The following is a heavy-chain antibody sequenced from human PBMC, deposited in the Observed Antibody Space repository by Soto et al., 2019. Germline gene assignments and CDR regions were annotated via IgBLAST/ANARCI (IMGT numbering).Heavy chain of an antibody. J-gene: IGHJ4*02. Sequence: AGGSLRLSCAASGFTFSDYYMSWIRQAPGKGLEWVSYISSSGSTIYYADSVKGRFTISRDNAENSLYLQMNSLRAEDTAVYYCAFGDMVATCDYWGQGTLVTVSS. D-gene: IGHD5-12*01. CDR3: AFGDMVATCDY. CDR1: GFTFSDYY. CDR2: ISSSGSTI. V-gene: IGHV3-11*01.